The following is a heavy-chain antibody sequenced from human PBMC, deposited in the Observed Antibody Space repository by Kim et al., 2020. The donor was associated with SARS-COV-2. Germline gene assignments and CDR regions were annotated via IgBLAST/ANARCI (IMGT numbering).Heavy chain of an antibody. V-gene: IGHV4-39*01. D-gene: IGHD6-13*01. Sequence: PSRKSRVTISVDTSKNQCSLKLSSVTAADTAVYYCARQGSIAAAGELFDYWGQGTLVTVSS. CDR3: ARQGSIAAAGELFDY. J-gene: IGHJ4*02.